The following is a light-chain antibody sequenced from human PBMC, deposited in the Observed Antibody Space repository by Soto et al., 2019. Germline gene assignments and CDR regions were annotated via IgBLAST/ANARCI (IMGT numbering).Light chain of an antibody. V-gene: IGKV3-15*01. CDR1: QSVRSN. Sequence: EKVMTQSPVTLSVSPGERATLSCRASQSVRSNLAWYQQKPGQAPRRLIYGATTRATGIPARFSGSGSGTEFTLTISSLQSEDFAVYYCQQYNDGWTFGQGTKVEIK. J-gene: IGKJ1*01. CDR2: GAT. CDR3: QQYNDGWT.